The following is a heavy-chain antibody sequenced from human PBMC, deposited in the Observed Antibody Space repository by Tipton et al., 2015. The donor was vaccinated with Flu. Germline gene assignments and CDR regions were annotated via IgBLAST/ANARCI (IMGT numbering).Heavy chain of an antibody. CDR1: GGTFSNYV. CDR2: IIPIYGTA. Sequence: QLVQSGAEVKKPGSSVKVSCKVAGGTFSNYVISWVRQAPGQGLDWMGGIIPIYGTAKYAQKFQGRVTITADESTSTAYMELNNLRSDDTAVYYCARSEYLRLAHFDYWGQGTLVTVSS. D-gene: IGHD2/OR15-2a*01. CDR3: ARSEYLRLAHFDY. J-gene: IGHJ4*02. V-gene: IGHV1-69*01.